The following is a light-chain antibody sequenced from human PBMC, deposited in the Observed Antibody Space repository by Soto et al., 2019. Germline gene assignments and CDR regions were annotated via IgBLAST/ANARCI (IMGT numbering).Light chain of an antibody. CDR1: SSDVGGYNY. Sequence: QSVLTQPASVSGSPGQLITISCTGTSSDVGGYNYVSWYQQHPGKAHKLMIYDVSNRPSGVSNRFSGSKSGNTASLTISGLQAEDEADYYCSSYTSSSPYVFGTGTKLTVL. CDR2: DVS. J-gene: IGLJ1*01. CDR3: SSYTSSSPYV. V-gene: IGLV2-14*01.